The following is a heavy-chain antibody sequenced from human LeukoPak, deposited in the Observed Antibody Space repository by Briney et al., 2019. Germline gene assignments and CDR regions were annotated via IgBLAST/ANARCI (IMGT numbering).Heavy chain of an antibody. CDR3: ATERPGYIADAFDI. CDR1: GYTLTELS. Sequence: ASVKVSCKVSGYTLTELSMHWVRQAPGKGLEWMGGFDPEDGETIYAQKFQGRVTMTEDTSTDTAYMELSSPRSEDTAVYYCATERPGYIADAFDIWGQGTMVTVSS. CDR2: FDPEDGET. V-gene: IGHV1-24*01. D-gene: IGHD3-9*01. J-gene: IGHJ3*02.